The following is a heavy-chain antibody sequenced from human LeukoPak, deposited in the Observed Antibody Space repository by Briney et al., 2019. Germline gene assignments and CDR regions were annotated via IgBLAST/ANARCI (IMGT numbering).Heavy chain of an antibody. CDR3: ARRGTAYCRGGNCYSDKYFDY. V-gene: IGHV4-34*01. CDR2: INYSGNT. Sequence: SETLSLACAVYGGSLSGYYWTWIRHTPGKGLEWIGEINYSGNTNYNRSLKSRVTISADTSKNQFSLRLSSVTAADTAVYYCARRGTAYCRGGNCYSDKYFDYWGQGTQVTVSS. D-gene: IGHD2-15*01. CDR1: GGSLSGYY. J-gene: IGHJ4*02.